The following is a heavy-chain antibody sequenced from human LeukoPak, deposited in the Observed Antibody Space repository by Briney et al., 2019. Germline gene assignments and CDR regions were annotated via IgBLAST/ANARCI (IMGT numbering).Heavy chain of an antibody. CDR1: GFTFSSYW. CDR2: IKQDGREK. Sequence: PGGSLRLSCAASGFTFSSYWMSWVRQAPGKGLEWVANIKQDGREKYYVDSVKGRFAISRDNSKNSLYLQMNSLRDEDTAVYYCARASPDIVVVPAADSGDYYYYYMDVWGKGTTVTVSS. V-gene: IGHV3-7*01. J-gene: IGHJ6*03. D-gene: IGHD2-2*01. CDR3: ARASPDIVVVPAADSGDYYYYYMDV.